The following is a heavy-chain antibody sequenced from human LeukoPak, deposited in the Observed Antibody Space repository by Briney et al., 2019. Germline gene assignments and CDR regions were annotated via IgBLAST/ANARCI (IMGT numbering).Heavy chain of an antibody. Sequence: ASVKVSCKASEYTFTGYYMHWVRQAPGQGLEWMGRINPNSGATNCAQKFQGRVTMTTDTSISTAYMEVSRLRSDDTAVYYCARDLSGELPFDYWGQGTLVTVSS. CDR1: EYTFTGYY. J-gene: IGHJ4*02. CDR3: ARDLSGELPFDY. CDR2: INPNSGAT. V-gene: IGHV1-2*06. D-gene: IGHD1-26*01.